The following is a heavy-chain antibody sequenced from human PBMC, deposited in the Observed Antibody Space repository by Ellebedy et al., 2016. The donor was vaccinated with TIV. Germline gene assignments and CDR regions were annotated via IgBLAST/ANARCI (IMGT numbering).Heavy chain of an antibody. J-gene: IGHJ4*02. V-gene: IGHV3-74*01. CDR2: INSDESAT. CDR1: GFTFSTYW. Sequence: GESLKISCAASGFTFSTYWMHWVRQAPGKGLVWVSRINSDESATNYADSVKGRFTISRDNAKNTLYLQRNSLRAEDTAVYYCARQGSSFDYWGQGTLVTVSS. CDR3: ARQGSSFDY. D-gene: IGHD3-10*01.